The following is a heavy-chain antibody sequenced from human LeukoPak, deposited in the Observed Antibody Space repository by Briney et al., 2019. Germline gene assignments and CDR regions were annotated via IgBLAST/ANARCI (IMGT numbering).Heavy chain of an antibody. Sequence: ASVKVSCKASGGTFSSYAISWVRQAPGQGLEWMGGIIPIFGTANYAQKFQGRVTITADKSTSTAYMELSSLRSEDTAVYYCARGDDIVATIRDYYYYMDVWGKGTTVTVSS. CDR3: ARGDDIVATIRDYYYYMDV. CDR2: IIPIFGTA. D-gene: IGHD5-12*01. V-gene: IGHV1-69*06. CDR1: GGTFSSYA. J-gene: IGHJ6*03.